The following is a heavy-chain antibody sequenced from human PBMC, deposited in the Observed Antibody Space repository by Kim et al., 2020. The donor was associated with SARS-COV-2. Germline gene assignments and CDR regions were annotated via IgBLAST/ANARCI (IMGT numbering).Heavy chain of an antibody. J-gene: IGHJ5*02. CDR3: ATSAAAGRLYWFDT. Sequence: AQKIQDRVTRTEDTSTGTAYMELSSLRSEDTAVYYCATSAAAGRLYWFDTWGQGTLVTVSS. V-gene: IGHV1-24*01. D-gene: IGHD6-13*01.